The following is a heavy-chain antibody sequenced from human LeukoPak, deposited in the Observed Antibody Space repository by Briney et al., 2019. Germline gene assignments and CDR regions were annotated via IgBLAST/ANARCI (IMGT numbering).Heavy chain of an antibody. CDR3: AKEKVPAAIWDRGY. CDR1: GFTFSSYA. Sequence: TGGSLRLSCAASGFTFSSYAMSWVRQAPGKGLEWVSAISGSGGSTYYADSVKGRFTISRDNSKNTLYLQVNSLRAEDTAVYYCAKEKVPAAIWDRGYWGQGTLVTVSS. CDR2: ISGSGGST. J-gene: IGHJ4*02. D-gene: IGHD2-2*02. V-gene: IGHV3-23*01.